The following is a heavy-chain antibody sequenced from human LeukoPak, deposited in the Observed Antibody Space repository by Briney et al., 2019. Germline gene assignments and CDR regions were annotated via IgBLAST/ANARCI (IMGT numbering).Heavy chain of an antibody. Sequence: FDSTSRSSLHQSPKKGLEWVASINPDDSAKYYVDSVRGRFTISRDNAKNSLYLQMSSLRAEDTAVYYCARDRAYSSFDYWGQGTLVTVSS. CDR1: FDSTS. CDR3: ARDRAYSSFDY. J-gene: IGHJ4*02. D-gene: IGHD5-18*01. CDR2: INPDDSAK. V-gene: IGHV3-7*01.